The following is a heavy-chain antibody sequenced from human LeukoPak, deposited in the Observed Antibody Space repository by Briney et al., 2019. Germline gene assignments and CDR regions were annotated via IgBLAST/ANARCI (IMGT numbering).Heavy chain of an antibody. CDR3: AKGDGYYYDSGHRAFDI. J-gene: IGHJ3*02. Sequence: PGGSLRLSCAASGFTFSSYAMSWVRQAPGKGLEWVSSISGSGNRTYYADSVKGRFTISRDNSKNTLFLQMNSLRAEDTAVYYCAKGDGYYYDSGHRAFDIWGQGTMVTVSS. CDR1: GFTFSSYA. CDR2: ISGSGNRT. D-gene: IGHD3-22*01. V-gene: IGHV3-23*01.